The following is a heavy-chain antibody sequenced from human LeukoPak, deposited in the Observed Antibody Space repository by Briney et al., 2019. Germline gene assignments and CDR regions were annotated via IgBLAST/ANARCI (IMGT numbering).Heavy chain of an antibody. Sequence: GGSLRLSCAASGFTFSSYGMHWVRQAPGKGLEWVAVISYDGSNKYYADSVKGRFTISRDNSKNTLYLQMNSLRAEDTAVYYCARGENYYDSSGYSPPLGYFDLWGRGTLVTVSS. CDR1: GFTFSSYG. D-gene: IGHD3-22*01. CDR2: ISYDGSNK. CDR3: ARGENYYDSSGYSPPLGYFDL. J-gene: IGHJ2*01. V-gene: IGHV3-30*03.